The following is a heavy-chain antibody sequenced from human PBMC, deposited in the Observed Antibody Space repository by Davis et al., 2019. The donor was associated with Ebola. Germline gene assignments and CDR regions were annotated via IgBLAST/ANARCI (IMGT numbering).Heavy chain of an antibody. J-gene: IGHJ1*01. D-gene: IGHD5-12*01. Sequence: GESLKISCAASGFTFSGSAMHWVRQASGKGLEWVGRIRSKANSYATAYAASVKGRFTISRDDSKNTAYLQMNSLRAEDTAVYYCAITPRGRYSGYDQVGGYFQHWGQGTLVTVSS. CDR2: IRSKANSYAT. CDR1: GFTFSGSA. CDR3: AITPRGRYSGYDQVGGYFQH. V-gene: IGHV3-73*01.